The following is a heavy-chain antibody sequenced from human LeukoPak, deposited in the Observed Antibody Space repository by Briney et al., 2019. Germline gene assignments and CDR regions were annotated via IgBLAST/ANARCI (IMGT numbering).Heavy chain of an antibody. D-gene: IGHD2-2*01. J-gene: IGHJ4*02. Sequence: PSETLSLTCTVSGGSISSSNYYWGWIRQPPGKGLEWIGSIYYSGSTYYNPSLKSRVTISVDTSKNQFSLKLSSVTAADTAVYYCARRVVPAARGEYYFDYWGQGTLVTVSS. CDR2: IYYSGST. CDR1: GGSISSSNYY. CDR3: ARRVVPAARGEYYFDY. V-gene: IGHV4-39*07.